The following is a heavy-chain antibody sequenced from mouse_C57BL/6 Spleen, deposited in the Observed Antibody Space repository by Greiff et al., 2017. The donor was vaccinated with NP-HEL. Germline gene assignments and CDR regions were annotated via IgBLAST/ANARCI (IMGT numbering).Heavy chain of an antibody. J-gene: IGHJ1*03. D-gene: IGHD1-1*01. Sequence: QVQLKQPGAELVRPGTSVKLSCKASGYTFTSYWMHWVKQRPGQGLEWIGVIDPSDSYTNYNQKFKGKATLTVDTSSSTAYMQLSSLTSEDSAVYYCASNYYGSPWYFDVWGTGTTVTVSS. V-gene: IGHV1-59*01. CDR2: IDPSDSYT. CDR1: GYTFTSYW. CDR3: ASNYYGSPWYFDV.